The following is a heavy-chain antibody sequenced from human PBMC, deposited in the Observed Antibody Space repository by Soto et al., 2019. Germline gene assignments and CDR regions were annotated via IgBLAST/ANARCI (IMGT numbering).Heavy chain of an antibody. V-gene: IGHV3-23*01. CDR3: AKDRSVVPAAMGTRYYFDY. D-gene: IGHD2-2*01. J-gene: IGHJ4*02. CDR2: ISGSGGST. Sequence: GSLRLSCAASGFTFSSYAMSWVRQAPGKGLEWVSAISGSGGSTYYADSVKGRFTISRDNSKNTLYLQMNSLRAEDTAVYYCAKDRSVVPAAMGTRYYFDYWGQGTLVTVSS. CDR1: GFTFSSYA.